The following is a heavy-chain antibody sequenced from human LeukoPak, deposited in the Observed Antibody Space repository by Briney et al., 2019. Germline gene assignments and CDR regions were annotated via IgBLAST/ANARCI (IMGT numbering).Heavy chain of an antibody. Sequence: PSETLSLTCTVSGGSISSYYWSWIRQPPGKGLEWIGYIYYSGSTNYNPSLKSRVTISVDTSKNQFSLKLSSVTAADTAVYYCARDAPTAYCIGGTCYFDYWGRGTLVTVSS. CDR1: GGSISSYY. V-gene: IGHV4-59*12. CDR2: IYYSGST. D-gene: IGHD2-15*01. J-gene: IGHJ4*02. CDR3: ARDAPTAYCIGGTCYFDY.